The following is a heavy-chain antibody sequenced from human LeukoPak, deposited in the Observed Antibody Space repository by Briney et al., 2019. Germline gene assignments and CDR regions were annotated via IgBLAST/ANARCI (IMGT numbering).Heavy chain of an antibody. Sequence: SETLSLTCTVSGGSISSYYWSWIRQPAGKGLEWIGRIYTSGSTNYNPSLKSRVTMSVDTSKNQFSLKLSSVTAADTAVYYCARSDTMVRGVIGYFDYWGQGTLVTVSS. D-gene: IGHD3-10*01. CDR2: IYTSGST. CDR1: GGSISSYY. V-gene: IGHV4-4*07. CDR3: ARSDTMVRGVIGYFDY. J-gene: IGHJ4*02.